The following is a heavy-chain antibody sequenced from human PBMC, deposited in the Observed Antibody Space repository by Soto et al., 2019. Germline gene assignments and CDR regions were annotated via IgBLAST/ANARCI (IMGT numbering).Heavy chain of an antibody. V-gene: IGHV3-48*03. CDR1: GFIFSYYD. Sequence: GGSLRLSCAAAGFIFSYYDMNWVRQAPGKGLEWVSYISSSGSTIDYADSVKGRFTISRDNTKNSLYLQMNSLRAEDTAVYYCXREVDIVASFYYYGMDVWGQGTTVTVSS. CDR2: ISSSGSTI. D-gene: IGHD5-12*01. CDR3: XREVDIVASFYYYGMDV. J-gene: IGHJ6*02.